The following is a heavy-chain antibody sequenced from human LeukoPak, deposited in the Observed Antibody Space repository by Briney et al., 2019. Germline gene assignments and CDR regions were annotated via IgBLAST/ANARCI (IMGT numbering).Heavy chain of an antibody. CDR2: TYYRSKWYN. CDR3: ARDRVEMATISAPTDAFDI. Sequence: SQTLSLTCAISGDSVSSNSAAWNWIRQSPSRGFEWLGRTYYRSKWYNDYAVSVKSRITINPDTSKNQFSLQLNSVTPEDTAVYYCARDRVEMATISAPTDAFDIWGQGTMVTVSS. V-gene: IGHV6-1*01. D-gene: IGHD5-24*01. CDR1: GDSVSSNSAA. J-gene: IGHJ3*02.